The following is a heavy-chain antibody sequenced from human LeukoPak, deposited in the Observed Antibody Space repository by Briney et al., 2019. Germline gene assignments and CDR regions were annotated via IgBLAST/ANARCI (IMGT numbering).Heavy chain of an antibody. D-gene: IGHD3-16*01. Sequence: SGPTLVRPTQTLTLTRTFSGFSLTTSGVGVGWIRQPPGKALEWLGLIYWDDDVRYNPSLKRRLTITKDTSKNQVVLTVTNMDPVDTATYYCVHSNFLTLGGIDSWGQGTLVTVSS. V-gene: IGHV2-5*02. CDR3: VHSNFLTLGGIDS. J-gene: IGHJ4*02. CDR2: IYWDDDV. CDR1: GFSLTTSGVG.